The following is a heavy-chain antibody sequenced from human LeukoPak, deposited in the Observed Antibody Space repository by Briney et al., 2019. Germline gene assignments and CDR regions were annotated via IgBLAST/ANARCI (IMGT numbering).Heavy chain of an antibody. CDR2: IYYNGSA. J-gene: IGHJ6*02. CDR1: GGSINSDGHY. Sequence: SQTLSLTCTVSGGSINSDGHYWSWIRQHPGKGLEWIGYIYYNGSAFYNPSLKSRITILVDMSLNQFSLKLSSVTAADTAVYYCARDQAGGYSYGTSPQTYYYYYGMDVWGQGTTVTVSS. CDR3: ARDQAGGYSYGTSPQTYYYYYGMDV. D-gene: IGHD5-18*01. V-gene: IGHV4-31*03.